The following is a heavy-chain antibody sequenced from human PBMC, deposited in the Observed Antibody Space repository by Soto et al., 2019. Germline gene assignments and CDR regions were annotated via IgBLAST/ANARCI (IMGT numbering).Heavy chain of an antibody. D-gene: IGHD4-17*01. CDR2: IWYDGSNK. Sequence: GSLRLSCAASGFTFSSYGMHWVRQAPGKGLEWVAVIWYDGSNKYYADSVKGRFTISRDNSKNTLYLQMNSLRAEDTAVYYCASTTVTTYFDYWGQGTLVTVSS. J-gene: IGHJ4*02. V-gene: IGHV3-33*01. CDR3: ASTTVTTYFDY. CDR1: GFTFSSYG.